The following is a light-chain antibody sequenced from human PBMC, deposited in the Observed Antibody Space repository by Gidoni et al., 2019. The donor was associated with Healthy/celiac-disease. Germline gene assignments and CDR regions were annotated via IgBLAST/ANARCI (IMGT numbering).Light chain of an antibody. CDR3: QQSYSTPRT. V-gene: IGKV1-39*01. Sequence: DIQMTQSPSSLSASVGDRVTITCRASQSISSYLNWYQQKPGKAPKLLIYAASSLQSRVPSRFSGSGSVTDFTLTISSLQPEDFATYYCQQSYSTPRTFGQGTKLEIK. J-gene: IGKJ2*01. CDR2: AAS. CDR1: QSISSY.